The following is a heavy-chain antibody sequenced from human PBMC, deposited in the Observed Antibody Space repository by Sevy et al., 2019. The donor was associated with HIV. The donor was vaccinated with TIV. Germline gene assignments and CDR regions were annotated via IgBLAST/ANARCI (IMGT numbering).Heavy chain of an antibody. D-gene: IGHD3-22*01. CDR2: ISSSSSTI. J-gene: IGHJ6*02. CDR1: GFTFSSYS. Sequence: GGSLRLSCAASGFTFSSYSMNWVRQAPGKGLEWVSYISSSSSTIYYADSVKGRFTISRDNAKNSPYLQMNSLRDEDTAVYYCAREVDSSGYYSIPRYYYYGMDVWGQGTTVTVSS. V-gene: IGHV3-48*02. CDR3: AREVDSSGYYSIPRYYYYGMDV.